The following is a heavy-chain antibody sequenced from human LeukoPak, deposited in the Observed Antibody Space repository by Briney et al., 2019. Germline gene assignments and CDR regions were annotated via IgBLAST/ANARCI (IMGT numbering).Heavy chain of an antibody. CDR1: GGSFSSYY. CDR2: IYYSGST. V-gene: IGHV4-59*01. J-gene: IGHJ3*02. CDR3: ARSEPDTGIVAAGTESAFDI. D-gene: IGHD6-13*01. Sequence: PSETLSLTCTVSGGSFSSYYWSWIRQPPGKGLEWIGYIYYSGSTNYNPSLKSRVTISVDTSKKQFSLKLSSVTAADTAVYYCARSEPDTGIVAAGTESAFDIWGQGTMVTVSS.